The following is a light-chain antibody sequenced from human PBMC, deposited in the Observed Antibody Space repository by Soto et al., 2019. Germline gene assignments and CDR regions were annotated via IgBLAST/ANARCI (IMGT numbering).Light chain of an antibody. Sequence: EIVLTQSPGTLSLSPGERATLPCRASQSVSNSYLAWYQQKLGQAPRLLIYGASSRATGIPDRLSGSGSGTDFTLTISRLEPEDFAVYYCQQYGSSPLTFGGGTKVEIK. CDR1: QSVSNSY. J-gene: IGKJ4*01. CDR3: QQYGSSPLT. V-gene: IGKV3-20*01. CDR2: GAS.